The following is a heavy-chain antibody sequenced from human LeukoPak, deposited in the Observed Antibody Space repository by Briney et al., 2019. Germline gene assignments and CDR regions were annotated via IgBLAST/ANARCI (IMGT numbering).Heavy chain of an antibody. Sequence: ASVKVSCKASGYTFTSYYMHWVRQAPGQGLEWMGIINPSGGSTSYAQKFQGRVTMTRDTSTSTVYMELSSLRSEDTAVYYCARDRDSIRSVFRKTYYFDYWGQGTLVTVSS. J-gene: IGHJ4*02. CDR3: ARDRDSIRSVFRKTYYFDY. D-gene: IGHD3-22*01. CDR1: GYTFTSYY. CDR2: INPSGGST. V-gene: IGHV1-46*01.